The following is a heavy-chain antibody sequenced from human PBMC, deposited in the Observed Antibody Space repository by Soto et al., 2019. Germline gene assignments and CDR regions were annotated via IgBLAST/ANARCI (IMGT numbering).Heavy chain of an antibody. J-gene: IGHJ4*02. CDR2: IRSKANSYAT. CDR1: GFXXSGSA. V-gene: IGHV3-73*01. Sequence: EVQLVESGGGLVXPGGSLXLSCAASGFXXSGSAMHWVRQASGKGLEWVGRIRSKANSYATAYAASVKGRFTISRDDSKNTAYLQMNSLKTEDTAVYYCTMTTVTTWGYXGQGTLVTVSS. D-gene: IGHD4-17*01. CDR3: TMTTVTTWGY.